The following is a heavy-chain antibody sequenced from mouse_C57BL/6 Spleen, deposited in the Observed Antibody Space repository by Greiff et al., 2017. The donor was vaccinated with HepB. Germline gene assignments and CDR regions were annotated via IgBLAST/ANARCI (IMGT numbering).Heavy chain of an antibody. CDR3: ASFFYYDYDA. Sequence: QVQLKQSGPELVKPGASVKISCKASGYAFSSSWMNWVKQRPGKGLEWIGRIYPGDGDTNYNGKFMGKATLTADKSSSTAYMQLSSLTSEDSAVYFCASFFYYDYDAWGQGTTLTVSS. J-gene: IGHJ2*01. D-gene: IGHD2-4*01. CDR2: IYPGDGDT. CDR1: GYAFSSSW. V-gene: IGHV1-82*01.